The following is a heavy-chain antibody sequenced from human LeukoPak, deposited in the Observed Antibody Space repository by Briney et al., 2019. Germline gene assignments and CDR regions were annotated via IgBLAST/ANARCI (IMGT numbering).Heavy chain of an antibody. D-gene: IGHD3-3*01. Sequence: ASVKVSCKASGYTFTSYGISWVRQAPGQGLEWMGWISAYNGNTNYAQKLQGRVTMTTDTSTSTAYMELRSLRAEDTAVYYCAKVHAIFGVVDHSYDYWGQGTLVTVSS. V-gene: IGHV1-18*01. CDR1: GYTFTSYG. J-gene: IGHJ4*02. CDR2: ISAYNGNT. CDR3: AKVHAIFGVVDHSYDY.